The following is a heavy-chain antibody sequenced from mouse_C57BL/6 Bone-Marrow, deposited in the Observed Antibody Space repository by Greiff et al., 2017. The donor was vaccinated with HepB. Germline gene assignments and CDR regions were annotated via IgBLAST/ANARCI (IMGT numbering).Heavy chain of an antibody. J-gene: IGHJ1*03. Sequence: EVQLVESVAELVRPGASVKLSCTASGFNIKNTYMHWVKQRPEQGLEWIGRIDPANGNTKYAPKFQGKATITADTSSNTAYLQLSSLTSEDTAIYYCALYYYGSRDWYFDVWGTGTTVTVSS. D-gene: IGHD1-1*01. CDR1: GFNIKNTY. CDR3: ALYYYGSRDWYFDV. CDR2: IDPANGNT. V-gene: IGHV14-3*01.